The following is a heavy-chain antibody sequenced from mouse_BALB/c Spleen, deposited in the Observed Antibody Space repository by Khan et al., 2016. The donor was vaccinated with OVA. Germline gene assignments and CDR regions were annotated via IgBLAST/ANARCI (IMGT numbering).Heavy chain of an antibody. Sequence: EVELVESGGSLVKPGGSLKLSCAASGFSFSDYYMYWISQTPEKRLEWVATISDGGGSTYYPDSVKGRFTISSANPTNSLYLQLISLNSAATALYYCARAGYGVFAYWRHGPLVTASA. J-gene: IGHJ3*01. CDR3: ARAGYGVFAY. D-gene: IGHD2-2*01. V-gene: IGHV5-4*02. CDR2: ISDGGGST. CDR1: GFSFSDYY.